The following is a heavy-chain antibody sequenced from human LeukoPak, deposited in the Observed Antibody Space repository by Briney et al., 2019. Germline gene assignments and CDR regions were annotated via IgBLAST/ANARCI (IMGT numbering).Heavy chain of an antibody. CDR2: IYYSGST. CDR1: GGSINDYY. V-gene: IGHV4-59*01. Sequence: PSETLSLTCTVSGGSINDYYWTWIRQPPGKGLEWIGYIYYSGSTNYNPSLKSRVTISLDTPKNQLSLKLSSVTAADTAIYYCARIYGSYSPDYWGQGTLVTVSS. J-gene: IGHJ4*02. CDR3: ARIYGSYSPDY. D-gene: IGHD3-10*01.